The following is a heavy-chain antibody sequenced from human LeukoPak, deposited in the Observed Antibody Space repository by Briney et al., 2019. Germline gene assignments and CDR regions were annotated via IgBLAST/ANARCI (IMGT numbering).Heavy chain of an antibody. CDR2: IYPGDSET. V-gene: IGHV5-51*01. D-gene: IGHD2-15*01. Sequence: GESLKISCKDSGYSFTSNWIGWVRQMPGKGLEWMGIIYPGDSETTYSPSFQGQVTISADKSITTAYLQWSSLKASDTAIYYCASEYCSGGNCYFDYWGQGTLVIVSS. J-gene: IGHJ4*02. CDR1: GYSFTSNW. CDR3: ASEYCSGGNCYFDY.